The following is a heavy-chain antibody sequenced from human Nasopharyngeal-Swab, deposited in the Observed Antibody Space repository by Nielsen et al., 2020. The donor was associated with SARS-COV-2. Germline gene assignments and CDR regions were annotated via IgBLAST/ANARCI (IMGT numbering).Heavy chain of an antibody. CDR2: ISGSGTT. CDR1: GFTFSAYA. CDR3: AKGDTNGANDAFDI. D-gene: IGHD2-8*01. J-gene: IGHJ3*02. Sequence: GGSLRLSCAASGFTFSAYAMHWVRQAPGKGLEWVSAISGSGTTYYADSVKGRFTISRDNSKNTLSLQMNSLRAEDTAVYYCAKGDTNGANDAFDIWGQGTMVTVSS. V-gene: IGHV3-23*01.